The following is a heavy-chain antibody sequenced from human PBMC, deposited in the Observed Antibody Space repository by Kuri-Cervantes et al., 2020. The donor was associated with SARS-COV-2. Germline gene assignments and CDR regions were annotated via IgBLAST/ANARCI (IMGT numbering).Heavy chain of an antibody. CDR3: ARNLLTGTPFSWSNFDY. V-gene: IGHV1-46*01. D-gene: IGHD1-20*01. CDR2: INPSSGST. J-gene: IGHJ4*02. CDR1: GYTFINYL. Sequence: ASVKVSCKASGYTFINYLVHWVRQAPGQGLEWMGIINPSSGSTDYAQKFQGRVTMTRDASTSTAYMELSSLRSEDTAVYYCARNLLTGTPFSWSNFDYWGQGTLVTVSS.